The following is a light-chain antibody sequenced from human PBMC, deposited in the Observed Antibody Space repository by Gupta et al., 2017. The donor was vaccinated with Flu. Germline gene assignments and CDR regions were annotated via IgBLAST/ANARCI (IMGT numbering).Light chain of an antibody. V-gene: IGLV3-1*01. CDR1: KLGDKY. CDR2: KEN. J-gene: IGLJ2*01. CDR3: QAWDSNTAV. Sequence: SYELTQPPSVSVSPGQTARITCSGEKLGDKYACWYQQKPGQSPVLVIYKENKRPSGIPERFSGSSSGNTATLTISGTQAMDEGDYYCQAWDSNTAVFGGGTKLTVL.